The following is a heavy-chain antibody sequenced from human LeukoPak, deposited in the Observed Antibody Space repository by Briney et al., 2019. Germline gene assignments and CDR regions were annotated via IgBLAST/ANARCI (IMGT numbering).Heavy chain of an antibody. CDR1: GYAFTSYG. V-gene: IGHV1-18*01. Sequence: ASVKVSCKASGYAFTSYGISWVRQAPGQGLEWMGWISAYNGNTNYAQKLQGRVTMTTDTSTSTAYMEPRSLRSDDTAVYYCARGSLRAAGTSAFDYWGQGTLVTVSS. CDR2: ISAYNGNT. CDR3: ARGSLRAAGTSAFDY. D-gene: IGHD6-19*01. J-gene: IGHJ4*02.